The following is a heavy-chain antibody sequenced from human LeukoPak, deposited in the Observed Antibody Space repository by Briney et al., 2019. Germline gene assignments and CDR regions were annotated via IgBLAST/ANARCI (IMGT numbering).Heavy chain of an antibody. J-gene: IGHJ3*02. CDR1: GGSISSGDYY. CDR3: ARDSAADDSSGYYPNHFDAFDI. V-gene: IGHV4-30-4*01. D-gene: IGHD3-22*01. Sequence: SETLSLTCTVSGGSISSGDYYWSWIRQPPGKGLEWIGYIYYSGSTYYNPSLKSRVTISVDTSKNQFSLKLSSVTAADTAVYYCARDSAADDSSGYYPNHFDAFDIWGQGTMVTVSS. CDR2: IYYSGST.